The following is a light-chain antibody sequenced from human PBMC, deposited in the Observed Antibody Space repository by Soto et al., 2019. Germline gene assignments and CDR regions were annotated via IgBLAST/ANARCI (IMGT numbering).Light chain of an antibody. CDR2: SNN. Sequence: QSVLTQSPSASGTPGQRVTISCSEGSSNIGGNTVNWYQQLPGTAPKLLIYSNNQRPSGVPDRFSGSKSGTSASLAISGLQSDDEADYYCAAWDDSLNGYVFGTGTKVTVL. CDR3: AAWDDSLNGYV. J-gene: IGLJ1*01. CDR1: SSNIGGNT. V-gene: IGLV1-44*01.